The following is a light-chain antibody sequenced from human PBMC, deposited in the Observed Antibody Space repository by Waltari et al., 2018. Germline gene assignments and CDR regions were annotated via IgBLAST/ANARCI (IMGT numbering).Light chain of an antibody. J-gene: IGKJ3*01. CDR3: MQALQTPFT. V-gene: IGKV2-29*02. CDR1: QSLLHSDGNTF. Sequence: IVMTQTPLSLPVTPGEPASISCRSTQSLLHSDGNTFLYWYLQKPGQPPRLLIYRVSNRFSGVPDRFSGSGSGTDFTLKISRVKAEDVGIYYCMQALQTPFTFGPGTKLDIK. CDR2: RVS.